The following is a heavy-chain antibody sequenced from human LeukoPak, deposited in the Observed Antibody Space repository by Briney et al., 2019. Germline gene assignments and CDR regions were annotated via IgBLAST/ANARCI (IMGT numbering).Heavy chain of an antibody. CDR1: GGSVTSDY. CDR2: MYYSGRT. V-gene: IGHV4-59*08. Sequence: ASETLSLTCTVSGGSVTSDYWSWIRQPPGKGLEWVGYMYYSGRTNYNPSLKSRVTISGDTSRNQFSLKLSSVTAADTAVYYCARRYCSGTSWPIDYWGQGTLVTVSS. CDR3: ARRYCSGTSWPIDY. D-gene: IGHD2-2*01. J-gene: IGHJ4*02.